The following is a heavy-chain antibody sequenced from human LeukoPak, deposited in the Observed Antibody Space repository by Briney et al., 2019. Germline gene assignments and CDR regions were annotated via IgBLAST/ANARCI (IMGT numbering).Heavy chain of an antibody. CDR1: GYTFTDYY. V-gene: IGHV1-2*02. J-gene: IGHJ1*01. CDR3: ARDGVGYYDSSGYYYFQH. D-gene: IGHD3-22*01. Sequence: ASVKVSCKASGYTFTDYYMHWVRQAPGQGLEWMGWINPNSGGTDYAQKFQGRVTMTRDTSISTAYMELSRLRSDDTAVYYCARDGVGYYDSSGYYYFQHWGQGTLVTVPS. CDR2: INPNSGGT.